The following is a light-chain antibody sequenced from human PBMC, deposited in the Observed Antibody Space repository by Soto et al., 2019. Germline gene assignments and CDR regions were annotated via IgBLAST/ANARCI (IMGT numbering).Light chain of an antibody. V-gene: IGKV1-5*03. Sequence: DIPMTQSPSTLSASVGDRVTITCRASQSISDWLAWYQQKPGKAPKLLIYKASTLEIGVPSRFSGSASGTEFTLTISSLQPDDFATYYCQPHSDYPLTFCGGTKVEIK. CDR3: QPHSDYPLT. J-gene: IGKJ4*01. CDR2: KAS. CDR1: QSISDW.